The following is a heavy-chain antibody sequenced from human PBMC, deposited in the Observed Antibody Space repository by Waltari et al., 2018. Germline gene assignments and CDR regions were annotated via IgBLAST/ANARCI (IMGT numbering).Heavy chain of an antibody. Sequence: QVQLVESGGGVVQPGRSLRLSWSASGFTFSSYAMHWVRQAPGKGLEWVAVISYDGSNKYYVDSVKGRFTISRDNSKNTLYLQMNSLRAEDTAVYYCASPQAVTLGTYFDYWGQGTLVTVSS. D-gene: IGHD6-19*01. V-gene: IGHV3-30*01. CDR1: GFTFSSYA. CDR2: ISYDGSNK. J-gene: IGHJ4*02. CDR3: ASPQAVTLGTYFDY.